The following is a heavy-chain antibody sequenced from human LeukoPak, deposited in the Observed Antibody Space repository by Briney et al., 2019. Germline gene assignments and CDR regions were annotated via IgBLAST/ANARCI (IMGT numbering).Heavy chain of an antibody. V-gene: IGHV1-69*10. CDR1: GGTFSSYA. Sequence: ASVKVSCKASGGTFSSYAISWVRQAPGQGLEWMGGIIPILGTANYAQKFQGRVTITADKSTSTAYMELSSLRSEDTAVYYCARKGRLKQWLVPRSVAGNWFDPWGQGTLVTVSS. J-gene: IGHJ5*02. D-gene: IGHD6-19*01. CDR2: IIPILGTA. CDR3: ARKGRLKQWLVPRSVAGNWFDP.